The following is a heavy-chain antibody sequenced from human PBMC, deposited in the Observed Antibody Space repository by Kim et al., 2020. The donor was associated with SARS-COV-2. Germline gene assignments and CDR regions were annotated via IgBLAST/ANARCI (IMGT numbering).Heavy chain of an antibody. D-gene: IGHD3-10*01. CDR3: ASSRIGANSGSYYDH. CDR1: GYFFSTYD. Sequence: ASVKVSCKASGYFFSTYDINWVRQASGQGLEWMGWMNPNSGNTGYAQRFQGRLTMTRDTSITTAYMELSSLRSDDTAVYYCASSRIGANSGSYYDHWGQG. CDR2: MNPNSGNT. V-gene: IGHV1-8*01. J-gene: IGHJ5*02.